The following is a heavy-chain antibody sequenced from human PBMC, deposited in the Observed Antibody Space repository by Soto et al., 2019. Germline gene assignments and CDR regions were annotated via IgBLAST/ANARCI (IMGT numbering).Heavy chain of an antibody. D-gene: IGHD3-22*01. CDR3: ARVDDSSGYYLY. J-gene: IGHJ4*01. Sequence: EVLLVESGGGLVKPGDSLRLSCAASGFTFSTYSMHWVRQAPGKGLEWVSSITSSSSYMYYADSVKGRFTISRDNAKNSLFLQMNSLSAEDTAVYYCARVDDSSGYYLYGGHGTWVTVSS. CDR1: GFTFSTYS. V-gene: IGHV3-21*01. CDR2: ITSSSSYM.